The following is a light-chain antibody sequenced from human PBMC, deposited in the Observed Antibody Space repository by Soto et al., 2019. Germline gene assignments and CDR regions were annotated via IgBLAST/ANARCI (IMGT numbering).Light chain of an antibody. Sequence: IVMTQSPATLSVSPGERATLSCRASQSIDNKLAWYQQRPGQAPRFLIYGASTRVTGIPGRFSGSGSGTEFTLTISGLQSEDFGVYYCQQYKSWRTFGQGTNVETK. CDR1: QSIDNK. V-gene: IGKV3-15*01. CDR2: GAS. CDR3: QQYKSWRT. J-gene: IGKJ1*01.